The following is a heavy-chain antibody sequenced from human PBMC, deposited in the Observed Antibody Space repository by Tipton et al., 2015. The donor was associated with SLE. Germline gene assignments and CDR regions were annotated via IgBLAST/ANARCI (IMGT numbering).Heavy chain of an antibody. J-gene: IGHJ4*02. V-gene: IGHV4-30-2*01. CDR3: ARAFEYSGYDSPFDY. CDR1: GGSISSGSYY. Sequence: TLSLTCTVSGGSISSGSYYWSWIRQPAGKGLEWIGYIYHSGSTYYNPSLKSRVTISVDRSKNQFSLKLSSVTAADTAVYYCARAFEYSGYDSPFDYWGQGTLVTVSS. D-gene: IGHD5-12*01. CDR2: IYHSGST.